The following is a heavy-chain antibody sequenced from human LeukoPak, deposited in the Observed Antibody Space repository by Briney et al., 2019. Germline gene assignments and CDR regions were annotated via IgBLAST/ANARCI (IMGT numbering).Heavy chain of an antibody. J-gene: IGHJ4*02. CDR1: GGTFSSYA. CDR2: IIPIFGTA. D-gene: IGHD2-21*02. CDR3: ARVGDCGGDCFTYYFDY. V-gene: IGHV1-69*13. Sequence: SVTVSCKASGGTFSSYAISWVRQAPGQGLEWMGGIIPIFGTANYAQKFQGRVTITADESTSTAYMELSSLRSEDTAVYYRARVGDCGGDCFTYYFDYWGQGTLVTVSS.